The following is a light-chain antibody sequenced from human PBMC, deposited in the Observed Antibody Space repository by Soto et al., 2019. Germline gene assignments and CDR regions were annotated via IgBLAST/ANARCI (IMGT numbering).Light chain of an antibody. CDR1: SSDVGGYNY. V-gene: IGLV2-14*01. CDR2: EVS. J-gene: IGLJ1*01. CDR3: SSYTSSSIDYV. Sequence: QSALTQPASVSGSPGQSITISCTGTSSDVGGYNYVSWYQQHPGKAPKLMIYEVSNRPSGVSNRFSGSKSGNTASLTISVLQAEDEAAYYCSSYTSSSIDYVFGTGTKLTVL.